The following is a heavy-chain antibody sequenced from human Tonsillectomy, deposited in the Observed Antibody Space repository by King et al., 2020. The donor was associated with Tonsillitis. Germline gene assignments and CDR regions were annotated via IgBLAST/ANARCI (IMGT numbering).Heavy chain of an antibody. CDR1: GYTFTGYY. CDR3: ARGCDILTGYYAGYYGMDV. J-gene: IGHJ6*02. Sequence: LQLVQSGAEVKKPGASVMVSCKASGYTFTGYYMQWVRQAPGQGLEWMGWINPNSGGTNSAQKFQGWVTMTRDPSINTAYMEVSRLRSDDTAVYYCARGCDILTGYYAGYYGMDVWGQGTTVTVSS. CDR2: INPNSGGT. D-gene: IGHD3-9*01. V-gene: IGHV1-2*04.